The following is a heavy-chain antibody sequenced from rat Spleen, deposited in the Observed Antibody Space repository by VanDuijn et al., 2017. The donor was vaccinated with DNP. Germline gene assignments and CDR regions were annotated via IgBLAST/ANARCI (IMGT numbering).Heavy chain of an antibody. CDR3: TRGGTYYFDY. D-gene: IGHD1-9*01. V-gene: IGHV5-31*01. J-gene: IGHJ3*01. Sequence: EVQLVESGGDLVQPGGSLKLSCIASGFTFNNYWMTWIRQVPGKGLEWVASITSSGGSTYYPDSVKGRFTISRDDATSTLYLQMDSLRSEDTATYYCTRGGTYYFDYWGQGTLVTVSS. CDR1: GFTFNNYW. CDR2: ITSSGGST.